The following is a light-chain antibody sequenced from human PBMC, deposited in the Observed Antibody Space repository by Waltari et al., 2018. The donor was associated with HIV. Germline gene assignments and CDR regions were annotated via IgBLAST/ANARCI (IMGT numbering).Light chain of an antibody. J-gene: IGKJ2*01. CDR3: HQYGSSYT. V-gene: IGKV3-20*01. CDR1: QSVSSSY. Sequence: EIVLSQSPGTLSLSPGERAPLSCRASQSVSSSYLAWYQQKPGQAPRLLIYGASSRATGIPDRFSGSGSGTDFTLTISRLEPEDFAVYYCHQYGSSYTFGQGTKLEIK. CDR2: GAS.